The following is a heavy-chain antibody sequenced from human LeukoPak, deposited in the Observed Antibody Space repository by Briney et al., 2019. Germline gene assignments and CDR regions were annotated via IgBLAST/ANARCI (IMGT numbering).Heavy chain of an antibody. D-gene: IGHD3-9*01. CDR2: IWYDGSNK. J-gene: IGHJ4*02. V-gene: IGHV3-33*01. CDR3: ARGGTYYDILTGYPFFDY. Sequence: GGSLRLSCAASGFTFSSYGMHWVRQAPGKGLEWVAVIWYDGSNKYYADSVKGRFTISRDNSKNTLYLQMNSLRAEDTAVYYCARGGTYYDILTGYPFFDYWGQGTLVTVSS. CDR1: GFTFSSYG.